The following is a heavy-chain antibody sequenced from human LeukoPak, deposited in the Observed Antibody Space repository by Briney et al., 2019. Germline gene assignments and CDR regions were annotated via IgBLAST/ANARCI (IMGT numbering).Heavy chain of an antibody. V-gene: IGHV3-74*01. CDR3: ARDPAPQGWFDS. J-gene: IGHJ5*01. CDR2: INSDGSST. CDR1: GFTFSSYG. Sequence: GGSLRLSCAASGFTFSSYGMHWVRQAPGKGLVWVSRINSDGSSTTYADSVKGRFTISRDNAKNTFYMQMNSLRVEDTAVYYCARDPAPQGWFDSWGQGTLVIVSS.